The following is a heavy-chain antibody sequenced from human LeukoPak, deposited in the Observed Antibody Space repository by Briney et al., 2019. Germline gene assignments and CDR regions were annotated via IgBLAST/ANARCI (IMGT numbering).Heavy chain of an antibody. J-gene: IGHJ2*01. V-gene: IGHV3-23*01. CDR3: AKRATLDDWYFDL. Sequence: GGSLRLSCAASGFTFSGYAMSWVRQAPGKGLEWVSAISGSGGSTYYADSVKSRFTISRDNSKNTLYLQMNSLRAEDTAVYYCAKRATLDDWYFDLWGRGTLVTVSS. CDR2: ISGSGGST. CDR1: GFTFSGYA.